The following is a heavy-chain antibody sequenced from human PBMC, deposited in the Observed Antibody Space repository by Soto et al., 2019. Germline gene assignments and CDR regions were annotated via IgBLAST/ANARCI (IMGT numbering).Heavy chain of an antibody. J-gene: IGHJ4*02. V-gene: IGHV1-2*02. CDR2: IGPESGAT. D-gene: IGHD5-12*01. Sequence: ASVKVSCKASGYTFAGHYIHGVRQAPEQGPEWMGEIGPESGATRYAQKFQGRVTMTGDMSITTVYMELSNLSPDDTAVYYCGRGRSGQIVVFYWGQGTPVTISS. CDR3: GRGRSGQIVVFY. CDR1: GYTFAGHY.